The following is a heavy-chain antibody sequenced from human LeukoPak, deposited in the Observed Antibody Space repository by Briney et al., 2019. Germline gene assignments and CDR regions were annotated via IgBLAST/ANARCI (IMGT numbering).Heavy chain of an antibody. CDR3: ARVNLDKEHWFDP. J-gene: IGHJ5*02. CDR2: IIPIFGTA. D-gene: IGHD2-2*03. CDR1: GGTFNNYA. V-gene: IGHV1-69*13. Sequence: GASVKVSCKASGGTFNNYAISWGRQAPGQGLEGMGGIIPIFGTANYPQKFQGRVTITADESTSTAYMELSSLRSEDTAVYYCARVNLDKEHWFDPWGQGTLVTVSS.